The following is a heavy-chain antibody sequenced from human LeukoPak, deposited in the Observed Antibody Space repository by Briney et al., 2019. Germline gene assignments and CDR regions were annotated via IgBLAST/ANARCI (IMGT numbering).Heavy chain of an antibody. CDR3: AKGIVVVVAATPEYFQH. D-gene: IGHD2-15*01. CDR2: ISGSGGST. J-gene: IGHJ1*01. V-gene: IGHV3-23*01. CDR1: GFIFSSYA. Sequence: GGSLRLSCAASGFIFSSYAMSWVRQAPGKGLEWVSDISGSGGSTYYADSVKGRFTISRDNSKNTLYLQMNSLRAEDTAVYYCAKGIVVVVAATPEYFQHWGQGTLVTVSS.